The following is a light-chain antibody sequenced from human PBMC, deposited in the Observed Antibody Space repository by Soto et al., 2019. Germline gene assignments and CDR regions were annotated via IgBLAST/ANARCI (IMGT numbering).Light chain of an antibody. CDR2: DAS. J-gene: IGKJ1*01. CDR1: QSVSSF. CDR3: QHRSPWWT. V-gene: IGKV3-11*01. Sequence: EIVLTQSPATLSLSPGDRATLSCRASQSVSSFLAWYQHIPGQAPRLLIYDASNRASGIPARFTGSGYGTDFTLTISGLEPEDSAVYDCQHRSPWWTFGQGTKVEIK.